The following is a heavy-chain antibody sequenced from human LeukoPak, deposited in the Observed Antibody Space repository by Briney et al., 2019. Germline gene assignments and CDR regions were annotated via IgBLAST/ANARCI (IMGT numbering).Heavy chain of an antibody. D-gene: IGHD3-3*01. J-gene: IGHJ5*02. CDR2: ISSSGSTI. CDR1: GFTFSDYY. V-gene: IGHV3-11*04. CDR3: ARDLTDFWSRGWFDP. Sequence: GGSLRLPCAASGFTFSDYYMSWIRQAPGKGLEWVSYISSSGSTIYYADSVKGRFTISRDNAKNSLYLQMNSLRAEDTAVYYCARDLTDFWSRGWFDPWGQGTLVTVSS.